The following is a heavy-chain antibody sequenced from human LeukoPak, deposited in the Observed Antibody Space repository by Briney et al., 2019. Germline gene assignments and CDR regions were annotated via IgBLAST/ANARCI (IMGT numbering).Heavy chain of an antibody. Sequence: ASVKVSCKASGGTFSSYAISWVRQAPGQGLEWMGGIIPIFGTANYAQKFQGRVTITPDESTSTAYMELSSLRPEDTAVYYCARISVVKGSQDPHWGQGTLVTVSS. CDR1: GGTFSSYA. J-gene: IGHJ4*02. CDR3: ARISVVKGSQDPH. D-gene: IGHD3-22*01. V-gene: IGHV1-69*01. CDR2: IIPIFGTA.